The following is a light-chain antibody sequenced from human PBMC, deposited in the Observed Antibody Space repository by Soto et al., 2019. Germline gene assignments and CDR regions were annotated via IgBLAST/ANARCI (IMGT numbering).Light chain of an antibody. V-gene: IGLV2-14*01. CDR1: SSDIGGSNY. Sequence: QSALTQPASVSGSPGQSITISCTGTSSDIGGSNYVSWYQHHPGKAPKLMIYEVSNRPSGVSNRFSGSKSGNTASLTISGLQAEDEADYYCSSYTGTRMFGGGTKVTVL. CDR3: SSYTGTRM. CDR2: EVS. J-gene: IGLJ3*02.